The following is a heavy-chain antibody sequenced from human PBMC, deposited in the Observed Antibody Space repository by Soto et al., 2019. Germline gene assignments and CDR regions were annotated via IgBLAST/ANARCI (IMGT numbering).Heavy chain of an antibody. V-gene: IGHV3-7*01. CDR1: GFSLSSYW. J-gene: IGHJ4*02. CDR2: IKQDGSEK. CDR3: ARGPLGARPLDH. Sequence: EVQLVESGGGLVQPGGSLRLSCAASGFSLSSYWMTWVRQAPGKGLEWVANIKQDGSEKNYVDSAKGRFTISRDNARNSLYLQLNSLTVEDTAVYYCARGPLGARPLDHWGQGTLVTVSS. D-gene: IGHD1-26*01.